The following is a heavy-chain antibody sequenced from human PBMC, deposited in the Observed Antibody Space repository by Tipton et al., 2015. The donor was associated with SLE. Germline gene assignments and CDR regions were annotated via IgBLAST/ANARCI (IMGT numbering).Heavy chain of an antibody. V-gene: IGHV4-34*01. CDR1: GGSFSDYF. Sequence: TLSLTCAVNGGSFSDYFWTWVRRSPGGGLQWIGDISHSRGASYNPSLKSRVTISLDTSQNQFSLKLTSVTAADTSDYYCARGVRYYASGTYPYFYYFMDVWGKGTTVIVSS. D-gene: IGHD3-10*01. J-gene: IGHJ6*03. CDR2: ISHSRGA. CDR3: ARGVRYYASGTYPYFYYFMDV.